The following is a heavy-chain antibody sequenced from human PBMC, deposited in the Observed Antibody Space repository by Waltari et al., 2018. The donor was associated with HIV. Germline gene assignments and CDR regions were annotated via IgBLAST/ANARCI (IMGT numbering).Heavy chain of an antibody. D-gene: IGHD6-19*01. J-gene: IGHJ1*01. CDR2: ALYTRRPDLFTGQF. CDR1: GGSIASSDSF. V-gene: IGHV4-39*01. Sequence: QVQLQESGPGFVKPSETLSLICNVSGGSIASSDSFWGWIRQSPAMKPEWVGSALYTRRPDLFTGQFFAKSSLKSRVALSVDTSKNQVSLRLTSVTAADTGLYYCVRHAAEFRPDFGWILAGVFEPWGLGTQVIVS. CDR3: VRHAAEFRPDFGWILAGVFEP.